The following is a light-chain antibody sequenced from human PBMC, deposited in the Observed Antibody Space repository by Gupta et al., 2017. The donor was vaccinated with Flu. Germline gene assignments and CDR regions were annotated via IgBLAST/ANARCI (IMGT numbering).Light chain of an antibody. V-gene: IGLV3-21*02. CDR1: NIGSKS. Sequence: SYVLTQPPSVSVAPGQTARITCGGNNIGSKSVHWYQQKPGQAPVLVGYDDPDRPSGIPERFSGSNSGNTATLTISRVEAGDEADYYCQVWDSSIDLRVFGTGTKVTVL. CDR3: QVWDSSIDLRV. CDR2: DDP. J-gene: IGLJ1*01.